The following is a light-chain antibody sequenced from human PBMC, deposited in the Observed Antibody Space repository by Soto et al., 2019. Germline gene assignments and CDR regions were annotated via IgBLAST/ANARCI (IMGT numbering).Light chain of an antibody. J-gene: IGKJ2*01. CDR2: KAS. Sequence: DIPMTQSPSTLSASVGDRVTITCRASQSISTWLAWYQQKPGKAPKLLIYKASSLRNGVPSRFSGSGSGTELTLTIYSLQPDDFASYYCQQYNGYPHTFGQGTKLEIK. V-gene: IGKV1-5*03. CDR1: QSISTW. CDR3: QQYNGYPHT.